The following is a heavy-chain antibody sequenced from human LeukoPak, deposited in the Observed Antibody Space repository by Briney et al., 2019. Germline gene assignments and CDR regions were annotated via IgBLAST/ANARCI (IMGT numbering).Heavy chain of an antibody. CDR1: GFTFDDYG. D-gene: IGHD1-26*01. V-gene: IGHV3-20*04. CDR3: ARERGSYYSDYFDY. Sequence: GGSLRLSCAASGFTFDDYGMSWVRQAPGKGLKWVSGINWNGGSTGYADSVKGRFTISRDNAKNSLYLQMNSLRAEDTALYYCARERGSYYSDYFDYWGQGTLVTVSS. J-gene: IGHJ4*02. CDR2: INWNGGST.